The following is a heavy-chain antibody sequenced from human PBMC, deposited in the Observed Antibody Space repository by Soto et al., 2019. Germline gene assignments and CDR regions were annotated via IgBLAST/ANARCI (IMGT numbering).Heavy chain of an antibody. CDR2: ISGSGGST. CDR1: GFTFSSYA. D-gene: IGHD6-19*01. CDR3: AKVKGIAVAGLLWSYGMDV. J-gene: IGHJ6*02. V-gene: IGHV3-23*01. Sequence: PGGSLRLSCAASGFTFSSYAMSWVRQAPGKGLEWVSAISGSGGSTYYADSVKGRFTISRDNSKNTLYLQMNSLRAEDTAVYYCAKVKGIAVAGLLWSYGMDVWGQGTTVTVSS.